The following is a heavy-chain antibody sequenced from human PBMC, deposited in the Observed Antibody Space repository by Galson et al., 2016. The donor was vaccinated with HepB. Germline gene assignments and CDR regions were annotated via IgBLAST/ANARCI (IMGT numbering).Heavy chain of an antibody. CDR1: GFSLSTSRVG. J-gene: IGHJ4*02. V-gene: IGHV2-5*02. D-gene: IGHD4-23*01. Sequence: PALVKPTQTLTLTCTFSGFSLSTSRVGVGWIRQPPGKALEWLALIYWDDDKRYSPSLKSRLTNTKDTSKNQVVLTITNMDPVDTATYYCAHTVVMETFDYWGQGTLVTVSS. CDR2: IYWDDDK. CDR3: AHTVVMETFDY.